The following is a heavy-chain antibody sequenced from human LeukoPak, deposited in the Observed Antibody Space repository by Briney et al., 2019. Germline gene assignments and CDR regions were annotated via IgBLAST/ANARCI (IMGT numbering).Heavy chain of an antibody. Sequence: PGGSLRLSCAASGFTFSSYAMHWVRQAPGKGLEWVAVISYDGSNKYYADSVKGRFTISRDNSKNTLYLQMNSLRAEDTAVYYCARDTGPYGMDVWGQGTTVTASS. J-gene: IGHJ6*02. D-gene: IGHD1-14*01. CDR3: ARDTGPYGMDV. CDR2: ISYDGSNK. V-gene: IGHV3-30-3*01. CDR1: GFTFSSYA.